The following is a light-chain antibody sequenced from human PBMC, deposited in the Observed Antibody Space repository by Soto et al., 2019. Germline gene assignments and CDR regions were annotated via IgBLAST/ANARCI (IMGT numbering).Light chain of an antibody. CDR3: QSYDSSLSGVV. CDR2: VNS. J-gene: IGLJ2*01. Sequence: QSVLTQPPSVSGAPGQRVTISCTGSSSNIGAGYNVHWYQQLPGTAPKLLINVNSNRPSGVPDRFSGSKSGTSASLAITGLQAEDEADYYCQSYDSSLSGVVFGGGTKVTVL. CDR1: SSNIGAGYN. V-gene: IGLV1-40*01.